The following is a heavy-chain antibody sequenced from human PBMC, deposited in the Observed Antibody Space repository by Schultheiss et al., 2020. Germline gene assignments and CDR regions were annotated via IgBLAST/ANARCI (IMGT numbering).Heavy chain of an antibody. Sequence: GGSLRLSCAASGFTFSSYSMNWVRQASGKGLEWVGRIGSKANNYATGYAASVRGRFTISRDDSKNTAYLQMDSLKTEDTAVYYFARAFYHGSGRYSEYWGQGILVTVSS. V-gene: IGHV3-73*01. J-gene: IGHJ4*02. CDR1: GFTFSSYS. D-gene: IGHD2-21*01. CDR2: IGSKANNYAT. CDR3: ARAFYHGSGRYSEY.